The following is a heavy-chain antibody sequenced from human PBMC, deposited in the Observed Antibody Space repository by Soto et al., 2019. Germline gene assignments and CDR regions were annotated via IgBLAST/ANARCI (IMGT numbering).Heavy chain of an antibody. CDR1: GFTFITYG. J-gene: IGHJ4*02. Sequence: PWGSWRLSCAASGFTFITYGMHGVRQAPGKGLEWVAVIWYDGSNEYYADSVRGRFTISRDNSKNTLFLQMNSLTAEDTAVYYCARGYNYADYWGQGTQVTVSS. CDR2: IWYDGSNE. CDR3: ARGYNYADY. D-gene: IGHD5-18*01. V-gene: IGHV3-33*01.